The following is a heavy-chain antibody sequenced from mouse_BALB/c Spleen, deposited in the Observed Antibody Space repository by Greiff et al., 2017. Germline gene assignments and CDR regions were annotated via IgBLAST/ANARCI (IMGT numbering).Heavy chain of an antibody. CDR3: ARGTTVDAMDY. CDR1: GFTFSSYT. J-gene: IGHJ4*01. Sequence: DVQLQESGGGLVQPGGSLKLSCAASGFTFSSYTMSWVRQTPEKRLEWVAYISNGGGSTYYPDTVKGRFTISRDNAKNTLYLQMSSLKSEDTAMYYCARGTTVDAMDYWGQGTSVTVSS. V-gene: IGHV5-12-2*01. CDR2: ISNGGGST. D-gene: IGHD1-1*01.